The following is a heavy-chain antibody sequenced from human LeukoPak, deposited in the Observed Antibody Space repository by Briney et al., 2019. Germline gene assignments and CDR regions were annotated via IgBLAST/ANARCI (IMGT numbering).Heavy chain of an antibody. CDR2: MHQSGAT. Sequence: PSETLSLTCAVYGGSFSGYYWSWIRQTPGKGLEWIGEMHQSGATNYNPFLKSRVTISVDTSKNQFSLNLSSVTAAVTAVYYCATGRQDVTMIVVVMTAVSYYLDVWGKGTTVTVS. CDR1: GGSFSGYY. J-gene: IGHJ6*03. D-gene: IGHD3-22*01. V-gene: IGHV4-34*01. CDR3: ATGRQDVTMIVVVMTAVSYYLDV.